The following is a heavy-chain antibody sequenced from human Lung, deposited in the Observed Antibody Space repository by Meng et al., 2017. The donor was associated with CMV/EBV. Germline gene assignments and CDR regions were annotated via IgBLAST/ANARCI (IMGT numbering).Heavy chain of an antibody. V-gene: IGHV4-59*03. J-gene: IGHJ4*02. CDR1: GGFISSYH. CDR2: VYYSGGN. CDR3: ATLATLNTHRFDN. Sequence: GSLRLXCTVAGGFISSYHWSWLRQPPGKGLEWIGHVYYSGGNNYNPSLKSRVTTSLDKSKNQFSLNLTSVTAADTAVYYCATLATLNTHRFDNWGQGVLVTVFS. D-gene: IGHD1-1*01.